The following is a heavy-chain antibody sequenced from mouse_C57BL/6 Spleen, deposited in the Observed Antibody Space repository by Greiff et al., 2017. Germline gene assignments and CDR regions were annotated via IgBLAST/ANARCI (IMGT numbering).Heavy chain of an antibody. CDR2: IDPSDSYT. CDR3: AIGAYYDYDWAWFAY. CDR1: GYTFTSYW. V-gene: IGHV1-50*01. D-gene: IGHD2-4*01. J-gene: IGHJ3*01. Sequence: QVQLQQPGAELVKPGASVKLSCKASGYTFTSYWMQWVKQRPGQGLEWIGEIDPSDSYTNYNQKFKGKATLTVDTSASTAYMQLSSLTSEDSAVYSCAIGAYYDYDWAWFAYWGQGTLVTVSA.